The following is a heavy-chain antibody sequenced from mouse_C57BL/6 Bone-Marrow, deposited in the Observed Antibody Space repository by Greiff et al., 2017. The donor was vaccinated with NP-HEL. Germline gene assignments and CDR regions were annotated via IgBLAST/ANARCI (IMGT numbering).Heavy chain of an antibody. CDR1: GYTFTSYW. CDR3: ARYRASTGTRAMDY. CDR2: INPSSGYP. D-gene: IGHD4-1*02. Sequence: VQLHQSGAELAKPGASVTLSCKASGYTFTSYWMHWVKQRPGQGLEWIGYINPSSGYPKYNQKFKDKATLTADKSSSTAYMQLSSLTYEDSAVYYCARYRASTGTRAMDYWGQGTSVTVSS. V-gene: IGHV1-7*01. J-gene: IGHJ4*01.